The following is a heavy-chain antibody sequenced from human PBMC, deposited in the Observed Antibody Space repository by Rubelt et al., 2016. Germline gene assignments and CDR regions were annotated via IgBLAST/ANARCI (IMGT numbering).Heavy chain of an antibody. J-gene: IGHJ2*01. Sequence: VQLVESGGGLVQPGGSLRLSCAASGFTFSSYAMHWVRQAPGKGLEWVAVISYDGSNKYYADSVKGRFTISRDNSKNTLYLQMNSLRAEDTAVYYCARDNTAGSSWYFDLWGRGTLVTVSS. CDR2: ISYDGSNK. D-gene: IGHD3-10*01. CDR1: GFTFSSYA. CDR3: ARDNTAGSSWYFDL. V-gene: IGHV3-30*04.